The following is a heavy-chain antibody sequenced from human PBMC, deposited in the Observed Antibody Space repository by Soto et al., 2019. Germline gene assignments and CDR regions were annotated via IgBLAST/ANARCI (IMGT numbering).Heavy chain of an antibody. CDR1: GFTFSSYG. V-gene: IGHV3-33*01. D-gene: IGHD6-13*01. J-gene: IGHJ4*02. Sequence: QVQLVESGGGVVQPGRSLRLSCAASGFTFSSYGMHWVRQAPGKGLEWVAVIWYDGSNKYYADSVKGRFTISRDNSKNTLYLQMNSLSAEDTAVYYCASGRSSSWTSYFDYWGQGTLVTVSS. CDR2: IWYDGSNK. CDR3: ASGRSSSWTSYFDY.